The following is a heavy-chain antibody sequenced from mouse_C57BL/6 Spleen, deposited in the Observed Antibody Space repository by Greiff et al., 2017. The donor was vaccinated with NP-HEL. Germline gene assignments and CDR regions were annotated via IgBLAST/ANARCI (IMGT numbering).Heavy chain of an antibody. Sequence: QVQLKESGPGLVAPSQSLSITCTVSGFSLTSYGVHWVRQPPGKGLEWLVVIWSAGSTTYNSALKSRLSISKDNSKSQVFLKMNSLQTDDTAMYYCARHEGYYSYAMDYWGQGTSVTVSS. CDR1: GFSLTSYG. V-gene: IGHV2-6-1*01. D-gene: IGHD1-1*01. CDR3: ARHEGYYSYAMDY. J-gene: IGHJ4*01. CDR2: IWSAGST.